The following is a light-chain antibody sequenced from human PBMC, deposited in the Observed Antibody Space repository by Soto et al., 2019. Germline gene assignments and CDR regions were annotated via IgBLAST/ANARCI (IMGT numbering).Light chain of an antibody. V-gene: IGKV3-20*01. J-gene: IGKJ2*01. CDR1: QSVSSSY. CDR3: QQYGSSPYT. CDR2: GAS. Sequence: EIELTQSPGTLSLSPGERATLSCRASQSVSSSYLAWYQQTPGQAPRLLIYGASSRATGIPDRFSGSGSGTDFTLTISSLEPEDFAVYYCQQYGSSPYTFGQGTKLEIK.